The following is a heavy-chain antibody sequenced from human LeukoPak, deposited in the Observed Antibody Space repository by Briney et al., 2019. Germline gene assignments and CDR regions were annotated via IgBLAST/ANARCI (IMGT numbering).Heavy chain of an antibody. D-gene: IGHD3-10*01. J-gene: IGHJ4*02. V-gene: IGHV1-18*01. Sequence: GPVKVSCKASGGSVSSYAISWVRQAPGQGLEWMGWISAYNGDTKYAQSLQGRVTMTTDTATSTGYMELRSLRFDDTAVYYCARVNPLWFAEPQGFDYWGQGTLVTVSS. CDR1: GGSVSSYA. CDR3: ARVNPLWFAEPQGFDY. CDR2: ISAYNGDT.